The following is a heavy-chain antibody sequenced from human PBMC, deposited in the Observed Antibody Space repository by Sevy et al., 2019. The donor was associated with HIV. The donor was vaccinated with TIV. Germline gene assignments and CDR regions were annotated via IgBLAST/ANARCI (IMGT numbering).Heavy chain of an antibody. J-gene: IGHJ3*01. Sequence: GGSLRLSCAASGFTFSGYGIHWVRQAPGKGLEWVAFIRYDGSTKYYVDSVKGRFTISRDNSKNTLFLQMNSLITEDTSVYYCAKGLGMVQGALLSDDVWGQGTLVTVSS. V-gene: IGHV3-30*02. CDR3: AKGLGMVQGALLSDDV. CDR2: IRYDGSTK. D-gene: IGHD3-10*01. CDR1: GFTFSGYG.